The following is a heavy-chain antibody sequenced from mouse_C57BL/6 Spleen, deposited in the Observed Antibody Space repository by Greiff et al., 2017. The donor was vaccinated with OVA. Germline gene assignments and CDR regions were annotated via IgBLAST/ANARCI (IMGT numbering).Heavy chain of an antibody. Sequence: ESGPGLVKPSQSLSLTCSVTGYSITSGYYWNWIRQFPGNKLEWMGYISYDGSNNYNPSLKNRISITRDTSKNQFFLKLNSVTTEDTATYYCAREDDGYLYFDYWGQGTTLTVSS. CDR2: ISYDGSN. D-gene: IGHD2-3*01. CDR3: AREDDGYLYFDY. V-gene: IGHV3-6*01. J-gene: IGHJ2*01. CDR1: GYSITSGYY.